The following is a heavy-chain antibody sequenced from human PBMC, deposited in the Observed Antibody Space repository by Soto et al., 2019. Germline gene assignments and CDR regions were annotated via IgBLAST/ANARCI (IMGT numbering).Heavy chain of an antibody. V-gene: IGHV4-31*03. CDR1: GDSIRGGGHY. CDR2: VYHSGST. Sequence: QVQLQESGPGLVKPSQTLSLTCSVSGDSIRGGGHYWNWIRQFPGKGLEWIGYVYHSGSTHYNPSLRGRLIISIDTSKNQFSLRLISVTAADTVLYYCARDTGLAPTVWGYWGHGTQVTVSS. J-gene: IGHJ4*03. CDR3: ARDTGLAPTVWGY. D-gene: IGHD7-27*01.